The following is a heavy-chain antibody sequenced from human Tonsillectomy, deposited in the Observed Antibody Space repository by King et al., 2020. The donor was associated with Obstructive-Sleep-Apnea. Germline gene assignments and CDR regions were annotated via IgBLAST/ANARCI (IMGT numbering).Heavy chain of an antibody. CDR2: ISSSSSYI. Sequence: VQLVESGGGLVKPGGSLRLSCAASGFTFSSYSMNWVRQAPGKGLEWVSSISSSSSYIYYADSVKGRFTISRDNAKNSLYLQMNSLRAEDTAVYYCARDFRVYRSSWYVGVFYFDYWGQGTLVTVSS. J-gene: IGHJ4*02. CDR1: GFTFSSYS. CDR3: ARDFRVYRSSWYVGVFYFDY. V-gene: IGHV3-21*01. D-gene: IGHD6-13*01.